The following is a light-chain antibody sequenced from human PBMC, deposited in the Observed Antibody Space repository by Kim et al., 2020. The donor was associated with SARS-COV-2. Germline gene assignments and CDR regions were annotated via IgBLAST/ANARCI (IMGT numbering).Light chain of an antibody. Sequence: VSPGERATLACRASQSVSSNLAWYQQKPGQAPRLLIYGASTRATGIPARFSGSGSGTEFTLTISSLQSEDFAVYYCQQYNNWLWTFGQGTKVDIK. V-gene: IGKV3-15*01. CDR2: GAS. J-gene: IGKJ1*01. CDR3: QQYNNWLWT. CDR1: QSVSSN.